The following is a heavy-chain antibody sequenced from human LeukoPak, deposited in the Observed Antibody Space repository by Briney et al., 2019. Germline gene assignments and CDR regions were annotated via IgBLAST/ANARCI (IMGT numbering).Heavy chain of an antibody. Sequence: GGSLRLSCAASGFTSSSYAMHWVRQAPGKGLEWVAVISYDGSNKYYADSVKGRFTISRDNSKNTLYLQMNSLRAEDTAVYYCARDSTSVVVAATPCTDFDFWGQGTLVTVSS. CDR3: ARDSTSVVVAATPCTDFDF. D-gene: IGHD2-15*01. CDR2: ISYDGSNK. V-gene: IGHV3-30*04. J-gene: IGHJ4*02. CDR1: GFTSSSYA.